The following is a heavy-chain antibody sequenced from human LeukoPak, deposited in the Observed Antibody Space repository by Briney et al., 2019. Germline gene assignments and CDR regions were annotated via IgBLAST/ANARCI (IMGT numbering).Heavy chain of an antibody. Sequence: GGSLRLSCAASGFTFSSDWMTWVRQAPGKGLEWVSSISSSSSYIYYADSVKGRFTISRDNAKNSLYLQMNSLRAEDTAVYYCARDCGSTSCYFDYWGQGTLVTVSS. CDR3: ARDCGSTSCYFDY. D-gene: IGHD2-2*01. CDR1: GFTFSSDW. V-gene: IGHV3-21*01. CDR2: ISSSSSYI. J-gene: IGHJ4*02.